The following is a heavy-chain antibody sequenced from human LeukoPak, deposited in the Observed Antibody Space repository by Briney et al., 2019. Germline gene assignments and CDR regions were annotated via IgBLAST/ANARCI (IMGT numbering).Heavy chain of an antibody. D-gene: IGHD3-10*01. V-gene: IGHV3-23*01. CDR2: ISGSGGST. Sequence: GGSLRLSCAASGFTFSSYAMSWVRQAPGKGLEWISAISGSGGSTYYADSVKGRFTISRDNSKNMLYLQMNSLRAEDTAVYYCAKDVWFGELLYDYYYYGMDVWGQGTTVTVSS. CDR3: AKDVWFGELLYDYYYYGMDV. J-gene: IGHJ6*02. CDR1: GFTFSSYA.